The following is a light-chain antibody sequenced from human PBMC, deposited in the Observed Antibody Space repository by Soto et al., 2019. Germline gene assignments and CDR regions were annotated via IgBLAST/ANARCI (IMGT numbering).Light chain of an antibody. V-gene: IGLV2-14*01. Sequence: QSVLTQPASVSGSPGQSIAISCTGTSSDVGGYDYVSWYQQHPDKAPKLMIYEVTKRPSGVSNRFSGSKSGNTASLTISGLQAEDEADYYCSSYAGSNDYVFGTGTKVTVL. J-gene: IGLJ1*01. CDR1: SSDVGGYDY. CDR3: SSYAGSNDYV. CDR2: EVT.